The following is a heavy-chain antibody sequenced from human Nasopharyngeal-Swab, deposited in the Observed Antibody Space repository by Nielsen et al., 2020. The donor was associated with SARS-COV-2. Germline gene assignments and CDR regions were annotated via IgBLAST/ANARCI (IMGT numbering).Heavy chain of an antibody. CDR2: INHSGNT. V-gene: IGHV4-34*01. CDR3: ARGRLRRYYDYVWGTYRSDVFDI. Sequence: WIRQPPGKGLEWIGEINHSGNTNYNPSLESRVTISLDTSKNQFSLKLTSVTAADTAVYYCARGRLRRYYDYVWGTYRSDVFDIWGQGTMVTVSS. D-gene: IGHD3-16*02. J-gene: IGHJ3*02.